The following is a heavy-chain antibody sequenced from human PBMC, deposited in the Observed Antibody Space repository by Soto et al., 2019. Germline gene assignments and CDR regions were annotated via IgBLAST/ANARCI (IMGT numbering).Heavy chain of an antibody. D-gene: IGHD6-19*01. CDR2: IRSKAYGGTT. CDR1: GFTFGDYA. V-gene: IGHV3-49*03. J-gene: IGHJ6*02. CDR3: TRDEGSGWSYYYYGMDV. Sequence: PGGSLRLSCTASGFTFGDYAMSWFRQAPGKGLERVGFIRSKAYGGTTEYAASVKGRFTISRDDSKSIAYLQMNSLKTEDTAVYYCTRDEGSGWSYYYYGMDVWGQGTTVTVSS.